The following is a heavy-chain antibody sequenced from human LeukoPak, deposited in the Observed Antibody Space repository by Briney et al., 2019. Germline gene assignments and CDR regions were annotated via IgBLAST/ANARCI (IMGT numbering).Heavy chain of an antibody. CDR2: ISWSSRAI. J-gene: IGHJ3*02. CDR1: GFTFDDYA. D-gene: IGHD2-21*02. V-gene: IGHV3-9*03. CDR3: VKDRTGGDIFTDVFDM. Sequence: GRSLRLSCAASGFTFDDYAMHWVRQAPGKGLEWVSGISWSSRAIAYADSVKGRFTISRDNAKNSLYLQMNSLRPDDMALYYCVKDRTGGDIFTDVFDMWGRGTMVTVSP.